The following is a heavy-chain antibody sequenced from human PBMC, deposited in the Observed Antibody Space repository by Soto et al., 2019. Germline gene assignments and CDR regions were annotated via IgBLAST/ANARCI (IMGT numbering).Heavy chain of an antibody. Sequence: QVHLVQSGAEVKKPGASVKVSCKGSGYGFTTYGITWVRQAPGQGLEWMAWISAHNGNTNYAQKPQGGVTGTRATSTSTADMELRSLRSDDTAVYYCARGRYGDYWGQGALVTVSS. CDR1: GYGFTTYG. J-gene: IGHJ4*02. D-gene: IGHD1-1*01. CDR3: ARGRYGDY. V-gene: IGHV1-18*01. CDR2: ISAHNGNT.